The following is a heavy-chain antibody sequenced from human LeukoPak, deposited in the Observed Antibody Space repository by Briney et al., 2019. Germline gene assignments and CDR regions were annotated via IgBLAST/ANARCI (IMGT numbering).Heavy chain of an antibody. CDR3: ARASGSYWWFDS. CDR1: GYAFSGFY. J-gene: IGHJ5*01. D-gene: IGHD1-26*01. Sequence: ASVKVSCKASGYAFSGFYIYWVRQAPGQGLEWMGCVNPNSGDTNYAQKFQGSVTMTRDTSISTVYMELSGLRSDDTAVYYCARASGSYWWFDSWGQGTLVTVSS. CDR2: VNPNSGDT. V-gene: IGHV1-2*02.